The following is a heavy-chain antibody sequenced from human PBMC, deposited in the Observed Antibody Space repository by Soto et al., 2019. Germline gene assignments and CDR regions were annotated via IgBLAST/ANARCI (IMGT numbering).Heavy chain of an antibody. CDR1: GFPFSSFA. CDR3: ARLFREGILRATTPLGY. V-gene: IGHV3-30*03. CDR2: ISFDGSNE. Sequence: EPGGGVVQPGLSLRVSCAASGFPFSSFAMHWVRPAPGKGLEWVAAISFDGSNEFYADSVKGRFTVSRDNSENTLSLQMNSLTTEDTAVYYCARLFREGILRATTPLGYWGQGTLVTVSS. D-gene: IGHD1-26*01. J-gene: IGHJ4*02.